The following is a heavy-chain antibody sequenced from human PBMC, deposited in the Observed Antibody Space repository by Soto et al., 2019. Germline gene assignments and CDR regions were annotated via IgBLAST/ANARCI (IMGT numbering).Heavy chain of an antibody. J-gene: IGHJ6*02. CDR2: IIPVFGSA. V-gene: IGHV1-69*12. CDR1: GGTFKTYA. D-gene: IGHD3-10*01. Sequence: QVQLVQSGAEVKKPGSSVKVSCKASGGTFKTYAFTWVRQAPGQGLEWMGGIIPVFGSATSAQRFQGRVTITADEATNPFYMELSSLSSEDTAVYYCARIRTGVYGSGTKSSRFDYGMDVWGQGTAVTVSS. CDR3: ARIRTGVYGSGTKSSRFDYGMDV.